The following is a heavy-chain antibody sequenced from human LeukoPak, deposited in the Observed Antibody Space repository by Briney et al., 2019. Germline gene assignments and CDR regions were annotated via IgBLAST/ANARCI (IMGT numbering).Heavy chain of an antibody. CDR3: ARDNRTYYDILTGYYSIDY. D-gene: IGHD3-9*01. CDR1: GFTVSSNY. Sequence: GGSLRLSCAASGFTVSSNYMSWVRQAPGKGLEWVSVIYSGGSTYYADSVKGRFTISRDNSKNTLYLQMNSLRAEDTAVYYCARDNRTYYDILTGYYSIDYWGQGTLVTVSS. J-gene: IGHJ4*02. V-gene: IGHV3-53*01. CDR2: IYSGGST.